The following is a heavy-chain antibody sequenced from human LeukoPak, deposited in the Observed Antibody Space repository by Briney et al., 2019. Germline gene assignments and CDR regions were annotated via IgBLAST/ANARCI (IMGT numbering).Heavy chain of an antibody. D-gene: IGHD3-10*01. Sequence: AGGSLRLPCAASGFLFSSYWMSWVREAPGKGLEWVANIKNEGSEKCYVEYVNGRLTISRDNAKNSLYLQMNSLRAEDTAVYYCARERYYYGSGAPRWAFDVWGQGTMVTVSS. CDR2: IKNEGSEK. CDR3: ARERYYYGSGAPRWAFDV. CDR1: GFLFSSYW. V-gene: IGHV3-7*04. J-gene: IGHJ3*01.